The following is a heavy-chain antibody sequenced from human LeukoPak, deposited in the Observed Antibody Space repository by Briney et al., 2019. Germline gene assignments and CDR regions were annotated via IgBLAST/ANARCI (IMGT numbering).Heavy chain of an antibody. D-gene: IGHD3-9*01. J-gene: IGHJ4*02. Sequence: ASVKVSCKASGYTFTSYDITWVRQAPGQGLEWMGWMSPNSGNTGYAQKFQGRVTMTRNTSITTAHMELSSLTSEDTAVYYCARETTISPYYFDYWGLGSQVTVSP. CDR1: GYTFTSYD. V-gene: IGHV1-8*01. CDR3: ARETTISPYYFDY. CDR2: MSPNSGNT.